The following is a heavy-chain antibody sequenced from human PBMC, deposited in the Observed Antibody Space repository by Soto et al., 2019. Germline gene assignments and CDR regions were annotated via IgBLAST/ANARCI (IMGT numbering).Heavy chain of an antibody. CDR2: IYYSGST. CDR3: ATPVPHRDLPFGH. D-gene: IGHD2-2*01. CDR1: GGSISSSSYY. J-gene: IGHJ4*02. Sequence: QLQLQESGPGLVKPSETLSLTCTVSGGSISSSSYYWGWIRQPPGKGLEWIGSIYYSGSTYYNPSLKSRVTLSLDPSQNPFPPEACSGTPASPAGDYLATPVPHRDLPFGHRGPGTPVPVSS. V-gene: IGHV4-39*01.